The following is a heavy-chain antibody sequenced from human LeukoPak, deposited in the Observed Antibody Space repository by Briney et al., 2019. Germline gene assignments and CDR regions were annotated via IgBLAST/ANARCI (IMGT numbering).Heavy chain of an antibody. CDR2: IYHSGST. CDR3: ARSPASDAFDI. V-gene: IGHV4-38-2*01. D-gene: IGHD2-2*01. J-gene: IGHJ3*02. Sequence: KPSETLSLTCAVSGYSISSGYYWGWIRQPPGKGLEWIGSIYHSGSTYYNPSLKSRVTISVDTSKNQFSLKLSSVTAADTAVYYCARSPASDAFDIWGPGTMVTVSS. CDR1: GYSISSGYY.